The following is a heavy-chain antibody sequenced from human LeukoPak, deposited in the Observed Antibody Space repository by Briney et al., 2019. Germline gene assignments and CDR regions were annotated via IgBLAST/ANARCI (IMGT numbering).Heavy chain of an antibody. CDR3: GRGFSIVPAGIPDY. D-gene: IGHD2-2*02. V-gene: IGHV3-13*01. Sequence: PGGSLRLSCAASGFTFSSYDMHWVRQATGKGLEWVSAIGTAGDTYYPGSVKGRFTISRENAKNSLYLQMNSLRAGDTAVYYCGRGFSIVPAGIPDYWGLGTLVTVSS. CDR1: GFTFSSYD. J-gene: IGHJ4*02. CDR2: IGTAGDT.